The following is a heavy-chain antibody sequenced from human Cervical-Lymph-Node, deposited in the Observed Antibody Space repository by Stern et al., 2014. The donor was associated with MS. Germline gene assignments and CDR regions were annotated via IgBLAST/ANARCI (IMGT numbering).Heavy chain of an antibody. CDR2: INQDGSET. J-gene: IGHJ3*01. V-gene: IGHV3-7*04. D-gene: IGHD3-10*01. Sequence: EVQLVESGGGLVQPGGSLRLSCAASGFSLSGFWMSWVRQAPGKGLEWVANINQDGSETFYVDSVKGRFTISRDNAKDSLYLQMNSLRAEDTALYYCARGLWFGEYNDVWGQGTMVTFSS. CDR1: GFSLSGFW. CDR3: ARGLWFGEYNDV.